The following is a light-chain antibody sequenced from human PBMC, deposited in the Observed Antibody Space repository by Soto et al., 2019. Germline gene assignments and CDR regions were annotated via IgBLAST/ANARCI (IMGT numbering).Light chain of an antibody. CDR3: QQYYTMYT. V-gene: IGKV1-5*03. CDR2: KTS. J-gene: IGKJ2*01. CDR1: QSIDNW. Sequence: DIQMTQSPSTLSASVGDRVTITCPASQSIDNWLAWYQEKPGKAPKLLIYKTSTLASGVPSRFSGSASGTEFTLTISSLQPDDSATYYCQQYYTMYTFGRGTRLEI.